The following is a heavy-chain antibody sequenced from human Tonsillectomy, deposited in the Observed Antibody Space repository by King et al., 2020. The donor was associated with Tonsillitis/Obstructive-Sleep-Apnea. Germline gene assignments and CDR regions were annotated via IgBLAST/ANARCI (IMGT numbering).Heavy chain of an antibody. J-gene: IGHJ5*02. V-gene: IGHV4-39*02. CDR1: GGSISSRSYF. CDR2: VYYSGST. D-gene: IGHD1-1*01. CDR3: AGWTFKSTTTWFDP. Sequence: QLQESGPGLVKPSETLSLTCTVSGGSISSRSYFWAWIRQPPGKGLEWIGSVYYSGSTIYNPFLKSRVTIFADTSKNHFSLRLNSVTAADTAVYYCAGWTFKSTTTWFDPWGQGTLVTVSS.